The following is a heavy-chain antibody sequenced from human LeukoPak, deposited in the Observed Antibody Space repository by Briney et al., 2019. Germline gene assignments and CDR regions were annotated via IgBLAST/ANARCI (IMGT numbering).Heavy chain of an antibody. Sequence: GGSLRLSCAASGFTSSDYTMNWVRQAPGKGLEWVSGISVSDDSTYYADSVKGRFTMSRDNSNNMPYLQMNILRAEDTAVYYCAKDRYCRSTNCPYDYWGQGTLVTVSS. CDR2: ISVSDDST. J-gene: IGHJ4*02. V-gene: IGHV3-23*01. CDR1: GFTSSDYT. CDR3: AKDRYCRSTNCPYDY. D-gene: IGHD2-2*01.